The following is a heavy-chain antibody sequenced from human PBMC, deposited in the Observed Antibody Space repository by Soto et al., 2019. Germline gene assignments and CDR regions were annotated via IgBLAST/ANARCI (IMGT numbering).Heavy chain of an antibody. CDR3: ARVTHSGYEANWFDP. CDR1: GGSISSYY. D-gene: IGHD5-12*01. J-gene: IGHJ5*02. V-gene: IGHV4-59*01. CDR2: IYYSGNT. Sequence: PSETLSLTCTVSGGSISSYYWSWIRQPPGKGLEWIGYIYYSGNTNYNPSLKSRVTISVDTSKNQFSLKMSSVTAADTAVYYCARVTHSGYEANWFDPWGQGTLVTVSS.